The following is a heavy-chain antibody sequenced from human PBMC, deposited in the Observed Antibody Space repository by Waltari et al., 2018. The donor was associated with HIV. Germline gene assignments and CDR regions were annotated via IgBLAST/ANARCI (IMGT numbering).Heavy chain of an antibody. CDR1: GLTFSSYG. CDR3: AKGGTSGYTFGFGR. D-gene: IGHD5-18*01. CDR2: INSDGSIT. J-gene: IGHJ1*01. Sequence: EVQLVESGGGLVPPGGSLRLSCAASGLTFSSYGMHWVRQAPGKGLVWVSRINSDGSITSHADSVKGRFTISRDNARNMLYLQMNSLGAEDTAMYYCAKGGTSGYTFGFGRWGQGTLVTVSS. V-gene: IGHV3-74*01.